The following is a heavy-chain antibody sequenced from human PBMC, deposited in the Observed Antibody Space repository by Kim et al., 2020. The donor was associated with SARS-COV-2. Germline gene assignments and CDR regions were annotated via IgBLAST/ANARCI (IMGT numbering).Heavy chain of an antibody. D-gene: IGHD2-15*01. CDR2: INHSGST. CDR1: GGSFSGYY. CDR3: ARTDTKGYGGNFPY. V-gene: IGHV4-34*01. J-gene: IGHJ4*02. Sequence: SETLSLTCAVYGGSFSGYYWSWIRQPPGKGLEWIGEINHSGSTNYNPSLKSRVTISVDTSKNQFSLKLSSVTAADTAVYYCARTDTKGYGGNFPYWGQGTLVTVAS.